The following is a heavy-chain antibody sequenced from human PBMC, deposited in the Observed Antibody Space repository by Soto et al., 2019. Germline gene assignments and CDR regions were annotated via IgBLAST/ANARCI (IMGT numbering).Heavy chain of an antibody. Sequence: QVQLVQSGAEVKKPGSSVRVSCKASGDTFSFYSINWVRQAPGLGLEWMGRINPILSMSNYAQRFQGRVKVTADKSTSTASMELSSLRSEDTAMYYCASSYGSGYRAFDYWGQGALVTVSS. V-gene: IGHV1-69*02. D-gene: IGHD3-10*01. CDR2: INPILSMS. CDR3: ASSYGSGYRAFDY. CDR1: GDTFSFYS. J-gene: IGHJ4*02.